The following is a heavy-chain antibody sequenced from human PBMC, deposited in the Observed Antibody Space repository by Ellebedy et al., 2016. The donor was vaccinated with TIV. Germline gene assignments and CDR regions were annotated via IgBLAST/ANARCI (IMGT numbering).Heavy chain of an antibody. CDR2: ISGSGTTM. J-gene: IGHJ4*02. V-gene: IGHV3-11*04. D-gene: IGHD4-17*01. CDR1: GFTFSDYY. Sequence: GESLKISCAASGFTFSDYYVSWIRQAPGKGLEWLSYISGSGTTMSVADSVKGRFTISRDNAKNSLYLQMNSLRAEDTAVYYCARVARLNTYAGNWGQGTLVTVSS. CDR3: ARVARLNTYAGN.